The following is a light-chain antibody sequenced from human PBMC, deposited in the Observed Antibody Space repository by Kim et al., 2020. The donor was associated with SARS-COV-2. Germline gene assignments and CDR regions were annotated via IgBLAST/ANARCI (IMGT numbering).Light chain of an antibody. CDR3: QKYNKWPRT. J-gene: IGKJ4*01. Sequence: VYPGERATLHGRASQSVSSDRAWCRNKPGTAPRLLIHGTSTRATGSPARCSGSGSGTEFTFAISSLQSEKFAVYYCQKYNKWPRTIGGGSKVDIK. V-gene: IGKV3D-15*01. CDR1: QSVSSD. CDR2: GTS.